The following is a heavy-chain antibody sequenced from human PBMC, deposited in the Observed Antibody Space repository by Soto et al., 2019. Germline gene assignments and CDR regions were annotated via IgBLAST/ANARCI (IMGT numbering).Heavy chain of an antibody. CDR1: GFTFSSYS. J-gene: IGHJ4*02. CDR2: ISSSSSTI. CDR3: ARAIITIFGVVPKAY. D-gene: IGHD3-3*01. V-gene: IGHV3-48*01. Sequence: GGSLRLSCGASGFTFSSYSMNWVRQAPGKGLEWVSYISSSSSTIYYADSVKGRFTISRDNAKNSLYLQMNSLRAEDTAVYYCARAIITIFGVVPKAYWGQGTLVTVSS.